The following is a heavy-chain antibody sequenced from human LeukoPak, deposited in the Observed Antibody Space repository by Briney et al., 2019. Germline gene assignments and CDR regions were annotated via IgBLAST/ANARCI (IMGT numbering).Heavy chain of an antibody. J-gene: IGHJ4*02. CDR1: GFTFRSYG. CDR3: ARARATFGGVIEN. V-gene: IGHV3-33*01. D-gene: IGHD3-16*02. Sequence: GGSLRLSCAASGFTFRSYGMHWVRQAPGKGLEWVSVIWYDGSNQYYGDSVKGRFTISRDNSKNTLDLQMNSLRAEDTAVYYCARARATFGGVIENWGQGTLATVSS. CDR2: IWYDGSNQ.